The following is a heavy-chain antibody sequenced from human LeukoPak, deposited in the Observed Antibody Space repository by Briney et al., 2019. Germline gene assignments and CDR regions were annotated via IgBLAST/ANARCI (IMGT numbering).Heavy chain of an antibody. J-gene: IGHJ6*02. D-gene: IGHD2-2*01. CDR3: ARLDIVVVPAAPFIHYYGMDV. CDR2: IYYSGST. Sequence: SETLSLTCTVSGGSISSSGYYWSWIRQHPGKGLEWIGYIYYSGSTYYNPSLKSRVTISVDTSKNQFSLKLSSVTAADTAVYYCARLDIVVVPAAPFIHYYGMDVWGQGTTVTVSS. CDR1: GGSISSSGYY. V-gene: IGHV4-31*03.